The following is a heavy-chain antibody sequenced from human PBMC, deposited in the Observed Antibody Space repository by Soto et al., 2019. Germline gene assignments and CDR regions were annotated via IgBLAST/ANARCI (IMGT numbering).Heavy chain of an antibody. CDR2: IDPSHSQT. CDR1: GCSFAGYW. CDR3: ARQIYDSDTGPNFQYYFDS. J-gene: IGHJ4*02. Sequence: PGESLKISCKGSGCSFAGYWITWVRQKPGKGLEWTGRIDPSHSQTYYSPSFRGHVTISVTKSITTVFLQWSSLRASDTAMYYCARQIYDSDTGPNFQYYFDSWGQGTPVTVSS. V-gene: IGHV5-10-1*01. D-gene: IGHD3-22*01.